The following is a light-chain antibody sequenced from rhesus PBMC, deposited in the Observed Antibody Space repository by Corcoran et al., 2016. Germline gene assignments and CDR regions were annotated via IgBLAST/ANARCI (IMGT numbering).Light chain of an antibody. V-gene: IGKV3-42*01. CDR1: QSVSSS. CDR3: QQDYSWPLT. Sequence: EIVMTQSPATLSMSPGERATLSCRASQSVSSSLAWYQQKPGQAPKLLIYGASSRATGIPDRFSGSGSGTEFRLSISSLEPEDVGVYYWQQDYSWPLTFGPGTKLDI. CDR2: GAS. J-gene: IGKJ3*01.